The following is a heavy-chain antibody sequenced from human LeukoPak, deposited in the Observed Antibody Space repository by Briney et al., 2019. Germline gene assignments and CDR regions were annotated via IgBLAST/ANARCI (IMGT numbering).Heavy chain of an antibody. D-gene: IGHD2-2*01. CDR1: GFTFSSYA. V-gene: IGHV3-23*01. Sequence: GGSLRLSCAASGFTFSSYAMSWVRQAPGKGLEWVSAISGSGGSTYYADSVKGRFTISRDNSKNTLYLQMNSLRAEDTAVYYCAKGGDIVVVRNWFDPWGQGTLVTVSS. J-gene: IGHJ5*02. CDR2: ISGSGGST. CDR3: AKGGDIVVVRNWFDP.